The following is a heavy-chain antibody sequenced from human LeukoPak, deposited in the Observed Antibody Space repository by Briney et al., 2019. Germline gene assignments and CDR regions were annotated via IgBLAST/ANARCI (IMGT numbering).Heavy chain of an antibody. D-gene: IGHD3-22*01. V-gene: IGHV3-30*18. CDR3: AKESPSNHYDSSGLDY. Sequence: GRSLRLSCAASGFTFSSYGMHWVRQAPGKGLEWVAVISYDGSNKYYADSGKGRFTISRDNSKNTLYLQMNSLRAEDTAVYYCAKESPSNHYDSSGLDYWGQGTLVTVSS. J-gene: IGHJ4*02. CDR2: ISYDGSNK. CDR1: GFTFSSYG.